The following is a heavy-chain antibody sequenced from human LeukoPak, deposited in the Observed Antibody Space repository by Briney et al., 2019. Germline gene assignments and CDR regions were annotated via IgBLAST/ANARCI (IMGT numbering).Heavy chain of an antibody. D-gene: IGHD3-10*01. CDR2: INYSGST. V-gene: IGHV4-39*07. J-gene: IGHJ5*02. Sequence: SETLSLTCTVSGGSISSSIYYWGWIRQSPGKGLERIGSINYSGSTYDNPSLKSRVTISVDTSKNQFSLKLSSVTAADTAVYYCARDIEFTMLRGVFRGFDPWGQGTLVTVSS. CDR3: ARDIEFTMLRGVFRGFDP. CDR1: GGSISSSIYY.